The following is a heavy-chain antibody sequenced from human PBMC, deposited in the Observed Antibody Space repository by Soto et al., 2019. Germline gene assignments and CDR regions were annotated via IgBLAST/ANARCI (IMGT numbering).Heavy chain of an antibody. D-gene: IGHD1-26*01. J-gene: IGHJ4*02. V-gene: IGHV4-4*02. CDR1: GASISSEKR. Sequence: QVQLQESGPGLVRPSGTLSLTCAVSGASISSEKRWNLVRQAPGKGLEWIGEIYHTGDTNYNPSLKGRVTISIDKSRNQFSLSLRSVTAADTAVYYCASHLGATKGPFDFWGQGTLVTVSS. CDR2: IYHTGDT. CDR3: ASHLGATKGPFDF.